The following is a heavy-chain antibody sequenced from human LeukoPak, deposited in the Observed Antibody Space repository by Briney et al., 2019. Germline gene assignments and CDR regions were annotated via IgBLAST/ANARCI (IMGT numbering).Heavy chain of an antibody. CDR1: GFTFSSYA. V-gene: IGHV3-30-3*01. Sequence: PGRSLRLSCAASGFTFSSYAMHWVRQAPGKGLEWVAVISYDGSNKYYADSVKGRFTISRDNSKSTLYLQMNSLRAEDTAVYYCASGQGVQMGFDYWGQGTLVTVSS. D-gene: IGHD2-8*01. CDR3: ASGQGVQMGFDY. J-gene: IGHJ4*02. CDR2: ISYDGSNK.